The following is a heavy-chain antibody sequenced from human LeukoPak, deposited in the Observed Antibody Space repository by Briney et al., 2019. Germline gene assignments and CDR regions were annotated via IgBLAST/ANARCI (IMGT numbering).Heavy chain of an antibody. V-gene: IGHV3-21*01. J-gene: IGHJ4*02. CDR1: GFTFSSYS. CDR2: ISSSSSYI. CDR3: ARAARTGRLGHYFDY. Sequence: GGSLRLSCAASGFTFSSYSMNWVRQAPGKGLEWVSSISSSSSYIYYADSVKGRFTISRDNAKNSLYLQMNSLRAEDTAVYYCARAARTGRLGHYFDYWGQGTLVSVSS. D-gene: IGHD3/OR15-3a*01.